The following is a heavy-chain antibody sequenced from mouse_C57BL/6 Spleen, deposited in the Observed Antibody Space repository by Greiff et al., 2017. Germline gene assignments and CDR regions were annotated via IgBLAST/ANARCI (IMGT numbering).Heavy chain of an antibody. CDR2: IDPSDSYT. J-gene: IGHJ1*03. V-gene: IGHV1-59*01. CDR3: ARGLLHYWYFDV. CDR1: GYTFTSYW. D-gene: IGHD2-3*01. Sequence: QVQLQQPGAELVRPGTSVKLSCKASGYTFTSYWMHWVKQRPGQGLEWIGVIDPSDSYTNYNQKFKGKATLTVDTSSSTAYMQRSSLTSEDSAVYYCARGLLHYWYFDVWGTGTTVTVSS.